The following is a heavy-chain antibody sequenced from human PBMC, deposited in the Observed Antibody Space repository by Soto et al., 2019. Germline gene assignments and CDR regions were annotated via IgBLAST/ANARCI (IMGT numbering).Heavy chain of an antibody. D-gene: IGHD3-3*01. CDR3: ATIHLVRFLEWLSFDY. Sequence: ASVKVSCKVSGYTITELSMHWVRQAPGKGLEWMGGFDPEDGETIYAQKFQGRVTMTEDTSTDTAYMELSSLRSEDTAVYYCATIHLVRFLEWLSFDYWGQGTLVTVSS. J-gene: IGHJ4*02. CDR2: FDPEDGET. CDR1: GYTITELS. V-gene: IGHV1-24*01.